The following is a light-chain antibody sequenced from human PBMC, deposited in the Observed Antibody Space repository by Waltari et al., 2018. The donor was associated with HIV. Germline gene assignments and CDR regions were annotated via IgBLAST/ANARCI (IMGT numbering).Light chain of an antibody. CDR2: DAS. CDR1: QSVSSA. J-gene: IGKJ2*02. Sequence: EIVLTQSPATLSLSPGERATLSCRASQSVSSALTWYQHKPGQAPRLLIYDASNRATAIPARFSGSGSGTDFTLTISSLEPEDFAVYYCQQRGNLPCTFGQGTKLEIK. CDR3: QQRGNLPCT. V-gene: IGKV3-11*01.